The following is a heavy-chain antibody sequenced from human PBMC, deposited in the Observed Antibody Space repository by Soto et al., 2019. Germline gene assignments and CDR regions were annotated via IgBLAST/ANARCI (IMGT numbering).Heavy chain of an antibody. CDR2: ISAYNGNT. J-gene: IGHJ5*02. Sequence: GASVKGSCTASGDAFTRYGITWVRQAPGQGLEWMGWISAYNGNTNYAQKLQGRVTMTTDTSTSTAYMELRSLRSDDTAGYYGARGWLLGNNWFDPWGQGTLVTVSS. D-gene: IGHD3-9*01. V-gene: IGHV1-18*01. CDR1: GDAFTRYG. CDR3: ARGWLLGNNWFDP.